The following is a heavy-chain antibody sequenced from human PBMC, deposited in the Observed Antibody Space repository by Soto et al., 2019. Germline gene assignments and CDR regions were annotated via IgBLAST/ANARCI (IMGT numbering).Heavy chain of an antibody. D-gene: IGHD6-13*01. J-gene: IGHJ4*02. Sequence: LSLTCAVYGGSFSGYYWSWIRQPPGKGLEWIGEVNLGGNTNYSPSLKSRVTISVDTSKNQFSLKLTSVTAADTAVYYCARGRPGYSSSWYERWSQGTLVTVSS. V-gene: IGHV4-34*01. CDR2: VNLGGNT. CDR3: ARGRPGYSSSWYER. CDR1: GGSFSGYY.